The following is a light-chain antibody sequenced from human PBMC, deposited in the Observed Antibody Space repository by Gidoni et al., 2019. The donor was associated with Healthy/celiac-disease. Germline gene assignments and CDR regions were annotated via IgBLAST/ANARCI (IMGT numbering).Light chain of an antibody. V-gene: IGLV3-21*02. Sequence: SYVLTQPPSVSVDPGQTARITCGGNNIGSKSVHWYQQKPGQAPVLVVYDDSDRPSGFPERFSGSNSGNTATLTISRVEAGDEADYYCQVWDSSSDHVVFGGGTKLTVL. CDR1: NIGSKS. CDR3: QVWDSSSDHVV. J-gene: IGLJ2*01. CDR2: DDS.